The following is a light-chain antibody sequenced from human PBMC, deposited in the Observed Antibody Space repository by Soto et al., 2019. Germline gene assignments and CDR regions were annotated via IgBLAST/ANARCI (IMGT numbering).Light chain of an antibody. CDR1: SSDVGGYDF. Sequence: QSALTQPASVSGSPGQSMTISCTGTSSDVGGYDFVSWYQHHPGKAPRLMIYDVSHRPSGVSDRFSASKSGNTASLTISGLLAEDEADYYCSSYTSISTYVFGPGTKLTVL. J-gene: IGLJ1*01. V-gene: IGLV2-14*03. CDR3: SSYTSISTYV. CDR2: DVS.